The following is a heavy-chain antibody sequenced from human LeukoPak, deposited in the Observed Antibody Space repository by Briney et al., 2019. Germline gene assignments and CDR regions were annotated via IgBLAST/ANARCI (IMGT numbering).Heavy chain of an antibody. CDR2: IYTSGST. CDR1: GGSISSYY. CDR3: ARDYMITFGGGIADAWFDP. Sequence: SETLSLTCTVSGGSISSYYWSWIRQPAGKGLEWIGRIYTSGSTNYNPSLKSRATMSVDTSKNQFSLKLSSVTAADTAVYYCARDYMITFGGGIADAWFDPWGQGTLVTVSS. D-gene: IGHD3-16*02. J-gene: IGHJ5*02. V-gene: IGHV4-4*07.